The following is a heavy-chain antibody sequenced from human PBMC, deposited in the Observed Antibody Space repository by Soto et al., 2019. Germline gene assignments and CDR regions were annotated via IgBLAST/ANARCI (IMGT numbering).Heavy chain of an antibody. Sequence: QVQLVQSGAEVKKPGASVKVSCKASGYTFTSYAMHWVRQAPGQRLEWMGWINAGNGNTKYSQKFQGRVTITRDTSASTAYMELSSLRSEDTAVYYCASSEIFVVVPAALDIWGQGTMVTVSS. CDR1: GYTFTSYA. J-gene: IGHJ3*02. D-gene: IGHD2-2*01. CDR2: INAGNGNT. V-gene: IGHV1-3*01. CDR3: ASSEIFVVVPAALDI.